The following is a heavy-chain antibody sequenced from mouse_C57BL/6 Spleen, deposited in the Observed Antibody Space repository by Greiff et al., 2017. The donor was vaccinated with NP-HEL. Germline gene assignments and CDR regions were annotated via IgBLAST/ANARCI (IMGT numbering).Heavy chain of an antibody. D-gene: IGHD1-1*01. CDR1: GYTFTSYW. Sequence: QVQLQQPGAELVMPGASVKLSCKASGYTFTSYWMHWVKQRPGQGLEWIGEIDPSDSYTNYNQKFKGKSTLTVDKSSSTAYMQLSSLTSEDSAVYYCARTSTVEGPYWYFDVWGTGTTVTVSS. V-gene: IGHV1-69*01. J-gene: IGHJ1*03. CDR3: ARTSTVEGPYWYFDV. CDR2: IDPSDSYT.